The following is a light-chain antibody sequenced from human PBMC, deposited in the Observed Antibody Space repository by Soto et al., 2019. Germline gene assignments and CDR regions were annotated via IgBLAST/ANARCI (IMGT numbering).Light chain of an antibody. V-gene: IGKV2-28*01. CDR1: QSLLHRSGYNH. CDR3: MQALQTPIT. J-gene: IGKJ5*01. Sequence: DIVMSQSPLSLAVTPGEPASISCRSSQSLLHRSGYNHLEWYLQKAGQSPQLLIYLGSNRASGVPDRFSGSGSGTDFTLKISRVEAEDVGVYYCMQALQTPITFGQGTRLEI. CDR2: LGS.